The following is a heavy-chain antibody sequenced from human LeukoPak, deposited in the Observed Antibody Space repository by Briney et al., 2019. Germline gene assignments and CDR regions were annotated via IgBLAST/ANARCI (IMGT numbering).Heavy chain of an antibody. CDR2: ISWNSGSI. Sequence: GGSLRLSCAASGFTFSSYGMHWVRQAPGKGLEWVSGISWNSGSIGYADSVKGRFTISRDNAKNSLYLQMNSLRAEDTALYYCAKDSAGLAKFDYWGQGTLVTVSS. J-gene: IGHJ4*02. V-gene: IGHV3-9*01. D-gene: IGHD6-19*01. CDR1: GFTFSSYG. CDR3: AKDSAGLAKFDY.